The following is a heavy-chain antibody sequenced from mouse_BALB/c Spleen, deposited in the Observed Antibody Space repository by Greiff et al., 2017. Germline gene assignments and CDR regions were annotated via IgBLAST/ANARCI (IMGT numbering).Heavy chain of an antibody. CDR2: ISSGGSYT. CDR3: TRDKDGNYGYFDV. J-gene: IGHJ1*01. D-gene: IGHD2-1*01. V-gene: IGHV5-6-4*01. CDR1: GFTFSSYT. Sequence: EVKLMESGGGLVKPGGSLKLSCAASGFTFSSYTMSWVRQTPEKRLEWVATISSGGSYTYYPDSVKGRFTISRDNAKNTLYLQMSSLKSEDTAMYYCTRDKDGNYGYFDVWGAGTTVTVSS.